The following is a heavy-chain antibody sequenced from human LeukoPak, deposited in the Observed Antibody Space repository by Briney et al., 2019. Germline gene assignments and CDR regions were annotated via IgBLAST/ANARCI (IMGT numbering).Heavy chain of an antibody. CDR3: AADRYDSSGYYHFDY. Sequence: SVKVSCKASGFTFTSSAMQWVRPARGQRLEWIGWIVVGSGNTNYAQKFQERVTITRDMSTSTAYMELSSLRSEDTAVYYCAADRYDSSGYYHFDYWGQGTLVTVSS. CDR1: GFTFTSSA. V-gene: IGHV1-58*02. J-gene: IGHJ4*02. CDR2: IVVGSGNT. D-gene: IGHD3-22*01.